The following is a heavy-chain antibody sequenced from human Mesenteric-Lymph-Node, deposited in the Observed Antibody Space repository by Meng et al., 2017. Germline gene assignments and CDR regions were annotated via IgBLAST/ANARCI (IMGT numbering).Heavy chain of an antibody. CDR1: GYTFTNYG. J-gene: IGHJ4*02. CDR3: ARVEVGITSGDY. Sequence: AQMVQSGGEVKKPGASGKVSCKASGYTFTNYGITWVRQAPGQWLEWMGWINAYNGDTNYAQTLQGRVTMTTDTSTSTAYMELRSLRSDDTAVYYCARVEVGITSGDYWGQGTLVTVSS. CDR2: INAYNGDT. D-gene: IGHD1-26*01. V-gene: IGHV1-18*01.